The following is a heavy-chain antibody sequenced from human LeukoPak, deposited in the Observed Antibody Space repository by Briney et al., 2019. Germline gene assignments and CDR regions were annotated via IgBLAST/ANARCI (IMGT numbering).Heavy chain of an antibody. Sequence: PSETLSLTCKVSGGSISRYYWSWIRQPPGKGLEWSGYIYYSGGTNYNPSLKSRVTISVDTSKNQFSLKLTSVTAADTAVYYCAREREGASGGAFDFWGQGTMVTVSS. CDR3: AREREGASGGAFDF. V-gene: IGHV4-59*01. CDR2: IYYSGGT. CDR1: GGSISRYY. D-gene: IGHD1-26*01. J-gene: IGHJ3*01.